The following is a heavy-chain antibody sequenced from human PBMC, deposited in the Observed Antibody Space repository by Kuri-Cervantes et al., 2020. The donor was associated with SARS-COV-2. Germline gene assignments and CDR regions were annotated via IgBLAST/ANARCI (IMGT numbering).Heavy chain of an antibody. D-gene: IGHD3-3*01. J-gene: IGHJ4*02. Sequence: GESLKISCAASGFSFSSYGMHWVRQAPGKGLEWVAVIRYDGSNKHYADSVRGRFTISRDNSKNTLYLQMNSLRAEDTAVYYCAKDLARGTIFGVVQGAPDYWGQGTLVTSPQ. CDR3: AKDLARGTIFGVVQGAPDY. CDR1: GFSFSSYG. V-gene: IGHV3-30*02. CDR2: IRYDGSNK.